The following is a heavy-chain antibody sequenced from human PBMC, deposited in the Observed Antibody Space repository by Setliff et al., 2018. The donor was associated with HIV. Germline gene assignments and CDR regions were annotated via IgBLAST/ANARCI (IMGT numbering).Heavy chain of an antibody. CDR3: ARVGLAYSGDMDV. J-gene: IGHJ6*03. CDR2: VYTSGST. Sequence: SETLSLTCALSGDSVTSSSWWSWVRQPPGKGLEWIGHVYTSGSTDYNPSLNSRLTISIDTSRNQFSLRLNSVTAADTAVYFCARVGLAYSGDMDVWGKGTTVTVS. CDR1: GDSVTSSSW. D-gene: IGHD2-21*01. V-gene: IGHV4-61*01.